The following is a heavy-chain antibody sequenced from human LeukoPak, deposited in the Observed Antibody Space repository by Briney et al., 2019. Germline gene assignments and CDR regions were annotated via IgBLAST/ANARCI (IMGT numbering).Heavy chain of an antibody. CDR1: GFTFGEYA. V-gene: IGHV3-9*01. Sequence: GGSLRLSCAASGFTFGEYAMHWVRQAPGKGLEWVSGISWNSGLIGYADSVKGRFTISRDNANNSLYLQMNSLRAEDTALYYCAKAIGYCSGGSCHIDYWGQGTLVTVSS. J-gene: IGHJ4*02. CDR2: ISWNSGLI. D-gene: IGHD2-15*01. CDR3: AKAIGYCSGGSCHIDY.